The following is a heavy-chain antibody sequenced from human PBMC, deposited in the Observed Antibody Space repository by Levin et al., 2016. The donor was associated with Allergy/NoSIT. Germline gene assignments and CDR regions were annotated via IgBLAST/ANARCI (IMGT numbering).Heavy chain of an antibody. J-gene: IGHJ6*02. CDR2: INPNSGGT. Sequence: RQMPGKGLEWMGWINPNSGGTNYAQKFQGRVTMTRDTSISTAYMELSRLRSDDMAVYYCASNIVVVPWGQGTTVTVSS. D-gene: IGHD2-2*01. CDR3: ASNIVVVP. V-gene: IGHV1-2*02.